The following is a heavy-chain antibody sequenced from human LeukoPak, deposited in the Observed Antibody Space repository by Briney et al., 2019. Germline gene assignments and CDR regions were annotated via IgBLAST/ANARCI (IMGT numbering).Heavy chain of an antibody. J-gene: IGHJ4*02. CDR1: GGSISSYY. V-gene: IGHV4-59*01. CDR2: IYYSGST. Sequence: PETLSLTCTVSGGSISSYYWSWIRQPPGKGLEWIGYIYYSGSTNYNPSLKSRVTISVDTSKNQFSLKLSSVTAADTAVYYCARARVVVAADDYFDYWGQGTLVTVSS. D-gene: IGHD2-15*01. CDR3: ARARVVVAADDYFDY.